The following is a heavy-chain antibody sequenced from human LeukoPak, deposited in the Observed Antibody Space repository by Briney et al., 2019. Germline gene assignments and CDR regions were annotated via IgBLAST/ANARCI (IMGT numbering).Heavy chain of an antibody. Sequence: PGGSLRLSCAASGFTVSSNYVSWVRQAPGKGLEWVSVIYSGGSTYYADSVKGRFTISRDNSKNTLYLQMNSLRAEDTAVYYCARVFSGLNAFDIWGQGTMVTVSS. V-gene: IGHV3-53*01. CDR3: ARVFSGLNAFDI. J-gene: IGHJ3*02. CDR2: IYSGGST. CDR1: GFTVSSNY. D-gene: IGHD2-15*01.